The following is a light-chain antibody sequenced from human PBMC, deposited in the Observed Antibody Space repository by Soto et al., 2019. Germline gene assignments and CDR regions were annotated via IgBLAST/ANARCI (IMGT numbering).Light chain of an antibody. V-gene: IGKV3-11*01. J-gene: IGKJ4*01. CDR1: QSVSSY. Sequence: EIVLTQSPATLSLSPGERATLSCRASQSVSSYLAWYQQKPGQAPRLLIYDASNRATGIPARFSGSGSGTDITLTISSLAPEDFPLYYCQQRRNWTPLTFGGGTKVEIQ. CDR3: QQRRNWTPLT. CDR2: DAS.